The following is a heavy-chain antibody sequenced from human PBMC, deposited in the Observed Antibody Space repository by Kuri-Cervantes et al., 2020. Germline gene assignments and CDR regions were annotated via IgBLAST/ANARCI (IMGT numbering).Heavy chain of an antibody. J-gene: IGHJ3*02. CDR2: IWYDGSNK. CDR1: GFTFSSYG. CDR3: ARGGSGLMDGRAFDI. D-gene: IGHD2-2*03. Sequence: GESLKISCAASGFTFSSYGMHWVRQAPGKGLEWVAVIWYDGSNKYYADSVKGRFTISRDNSKNTLYLRMNSLRAEDTAVYYCARGGSGLMDGRAFDIWGQGTMVTVSS. V-gene: IGHV3-33*01.